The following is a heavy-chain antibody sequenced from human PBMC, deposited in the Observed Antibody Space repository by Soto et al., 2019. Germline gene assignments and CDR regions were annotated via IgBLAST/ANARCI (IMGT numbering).Heavy chain of an antibody. D-gene: IGHD3-10*01. V-gene: IGHV4-31*03. CDR1: GGSVSSGGYY. CDR2: IYYSGST. CDR3: ATSKAYYYGSGSPFGFDY. J-gene: IGHJ4*02. Sequence: QVQLQESGPGLVKPSQTLSLTCTVSGGSVSSGGYYWSWIRQHPGKGLEWIGYIYYSGSTYYNPSLKSRVTISVDTSKNQFSLKLSSVTAADTAVYYCATSKAYYYGSGSPFGFDYWGQGTLVTVSS.